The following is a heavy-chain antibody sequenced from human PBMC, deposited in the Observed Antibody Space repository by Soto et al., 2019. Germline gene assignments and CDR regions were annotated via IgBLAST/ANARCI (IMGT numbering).Heavy chain of an antibody. Sequence: QVQLVQSGAEVKKPGSSVKVSCKASGGTFSSYAISWVRQAPGQGLEWMGGIIPIFGTANYAQKFQGRVTITAEESTRPAYVALSSLRSEDTAVYYCARYPHSYGPLYNWFDPWGQGTLVTVSS. V-gene: IGHV1-69*01. CDR3: ARYPHSYGPLYNWFDP. D-gene: IGHD5-18*01. CDR2: IIPIFGTA. J-gene: IGHJ5*02. CDR1: GGTFSSYA.